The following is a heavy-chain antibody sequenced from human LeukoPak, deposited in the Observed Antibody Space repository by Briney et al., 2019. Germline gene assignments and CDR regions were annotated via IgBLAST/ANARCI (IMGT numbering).Heavy chain of an antibody. D-gene: IGHD6-13*01. V-gene: IGHV3-30*04. Sequence: PGGSLRLSCAASGFTFSSYSMHWVRQAPGKGLEWVAVISYDGSNKYCADSVKGRFTISRDNSKNTLYLQMNSLRAEDTAVYYCAKDNAAGTSDYWGQGTLVTVSS. CDR1: GFTFSSYS. CDR3: AKDNAAGTSDY. CDR2: ISYDGSNK. J-gene: IGHJ4*02.